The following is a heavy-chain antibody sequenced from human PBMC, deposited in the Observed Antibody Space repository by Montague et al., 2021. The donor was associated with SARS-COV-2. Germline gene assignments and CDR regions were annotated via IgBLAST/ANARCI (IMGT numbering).Heavy chain of an antibody. J-gene: IGHJ6*02. V-gene: IGHV4-61*02. CDR2: IYTSGTT. CDR1: GGSISSGSYY. Sequence: TLSLTCTVSGGSISSGSYYWSWIRQPAGKGLEWIGRIYTSGTTDYSSSLKSRVTISVDTSKNQFSLKLTSVTAADTAVYYCARAHSDSYADLDDWGQGSTVTVSS. CDR3: ARAHSDSYADLDD. D-gene: IGHD1-26*01.